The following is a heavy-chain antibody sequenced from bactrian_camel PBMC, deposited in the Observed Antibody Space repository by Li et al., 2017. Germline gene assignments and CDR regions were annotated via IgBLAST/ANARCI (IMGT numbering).Heavy chain of an antibody. V-gene: IGHV3S53*01. CDR3: AVDSSGWDVAAIHPLDADEYNF. Sequence: HVQLVESGGGSVQAGGSLRLSCGYTYNEGDMAWFRQAPGKEREGVAAIDSTGSANYADSVKGRFTISRDNARNTLYLQMNSLKPEDTAMYYCAVDSSGWDVAAIHPLDADEYNFWGQGTQVTVS. D-gene: IGHD6*01. CDR2: IDSTGSA. J-gene: IGHJ4*01. CDR1: YTYNEGD.